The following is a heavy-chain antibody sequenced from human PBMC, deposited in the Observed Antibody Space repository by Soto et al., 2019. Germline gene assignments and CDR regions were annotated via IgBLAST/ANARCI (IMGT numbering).Heavy chain of an antibody. D-gene: IGHD3-22*01. Sequence: QVQLVESGGGVVQPGRSLRLSCAASGFTFYKYGMHWVRQAPGKGLEWVALISHDGSNKYYVDSVKGRVTIARDNSKNTVFLQMNSLRPEDTALYFCAKDDSNRWYNYYAMDVWGQGTTVTVSS. CDR2: ISHDGSNK. CDR3: AKDDSNRWYNYYAMDV. CDR1: GFTFYKYG. J-gene: IGHJ6*02. V-gene: IGHV3-30*18.